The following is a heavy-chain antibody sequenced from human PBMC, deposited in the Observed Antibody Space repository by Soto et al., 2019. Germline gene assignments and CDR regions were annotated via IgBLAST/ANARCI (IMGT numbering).Heavy chain of an antibody. CDR3: ARHGGTNEYRLNPVGKEADF. Sequence: GESLKISCKGSGYTFTNYRIAWVRQMPGKGLEWMGVIYPGDSDTRYSPSFQGQVTISADKSISTVYLQWSSLKASDTAMYYCARHGGTNEYRLNPVGKEADFWGPGTLVTVSS. CDR2: IYPGDSDT. D-gene: IGHD2-2*01. J-gene: IGHJ4*02. V-gene: IGHV5-51*01. CDR1: GYTFTNYR.